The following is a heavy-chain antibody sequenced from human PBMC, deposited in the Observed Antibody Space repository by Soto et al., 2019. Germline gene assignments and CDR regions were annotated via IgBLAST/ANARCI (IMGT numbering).Heavy chain of an antibody. J-gene: IGHJ4*02. CDR1: GFTFRGYW. CDR3: ARDRDIVGASPLAY. CDR2: ITTDGGST. V-gene: IGHV3-74*01. Sequence: PGGSLRLSCAASGFTFRGYWMNWVRQAPGKGLVWVSHITTDGGSTNYADSVKGRFTISRDNAKDTLYLYMSSLRVDDTAVYYCARDRDIVGASPLAYWGQGTLVTVSS. D-gene: IGHD1-26*01.